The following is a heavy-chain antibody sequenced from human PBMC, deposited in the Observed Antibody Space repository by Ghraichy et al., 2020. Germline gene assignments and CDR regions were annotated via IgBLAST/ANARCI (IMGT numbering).Heavy chain of an antibody. D-gene: IGHD3-10*01. J-gene: IGHJ6*02. CDR1: GGSFSGYY. Sequence: SETLSLTCAVYGGSFSGYYWSWIRQPPGKGLEWIGEINHSGSTNYNPSLTSRVTISVDTSKNQFSLKLSSVTAADTAVYYCATRRRPYYYGSGSYYPASYYYYGMDVWGQGTTVTVSS. CDR2: INHSGST. CDR3: ATRRRPYYYGSGSYYPASYYYYGMDV. V-gene: IGHV4-34*01.